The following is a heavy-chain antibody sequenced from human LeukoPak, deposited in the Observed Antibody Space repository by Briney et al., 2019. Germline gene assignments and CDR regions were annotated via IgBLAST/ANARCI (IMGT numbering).Heavy chain of an antibody. CDR1: GFTFNNYA. V-gene: IGHV3-23*01. Sequence: GGSLRLSCAASGFTFNNYAINWVRQAPGKGLEWVSGISGSGGSTYYADSVKGRFTISRDNSKNTVYLQMNSLRAEDTAVYYCARGGGWLQLPFDYWGQGTLVSVSS. D-gene: IGHD5-24*01. CDR3: ARGGGWLQLPFDY. CDR2: ISGSGGST. J-gene: IGHJ4*02.